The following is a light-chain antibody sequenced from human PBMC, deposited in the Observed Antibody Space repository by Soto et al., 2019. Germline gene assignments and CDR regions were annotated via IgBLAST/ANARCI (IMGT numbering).Light chain of an antibody. CDR2: GAS. CDR3: QQYSSSPLT. V-gene: IGKV3-20*01. CDR1: QSVSSNY. J-gene: IGKJ4*01. Sequence: EIFVTQSPGALSLSPGEGATLSCRASQSVSSNYLAWYQQKPGQAPRLLIYGASNRATGILDRFSGSGSGTEFTLTISRLEPEDFAVYYCQQYSSSPLTFGGGTKVDIK.